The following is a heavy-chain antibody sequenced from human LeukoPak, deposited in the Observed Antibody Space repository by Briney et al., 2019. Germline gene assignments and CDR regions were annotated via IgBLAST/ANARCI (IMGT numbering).Heavy chain of an antibody. CDR1: GFTFSSYP. D-gene: IGHD4-17*01. CDR2: IKSKTDGGTT. V-gene: IGHV3-15*01. Sequence: GGSLRLSCAASGFTFSSYPMHWVRQAPGKGLEWVGRIKSKTDGGTTDYAAPVKGRFTISRDDSKNTLYLQMNSLKTEDTAVYYCTTDGGYGDYAYYFDYWGQGTLVTVSS. CDR3: TTDGGYGDYAYYFDY. J-gene: IGHJ4*02.